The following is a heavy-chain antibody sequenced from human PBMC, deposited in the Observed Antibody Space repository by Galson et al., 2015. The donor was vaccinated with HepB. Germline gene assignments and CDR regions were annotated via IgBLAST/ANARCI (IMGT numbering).Heavy chain of an antibody. D-gene: IGHD2-15*01. CDR3: ARHFPTASFSCPYSPGLEDSFDI. CDR2: IYPGDSDT. J-gene: IGHJ3*02. Sequence: QSGAEVKKPGESLKISCQGSGYNFATYWIGWVRQMPGKGLEWVGIIYPGDSDTRYSPSFQGQVTMSTDTSLNTAYLQWSSLKASDTAMYYCARHFPTASFSCPYSPGLEDSFDIWCQGTMVTGS. V-gene: IGHV5-51*01. CDR1: GYNFATYW.